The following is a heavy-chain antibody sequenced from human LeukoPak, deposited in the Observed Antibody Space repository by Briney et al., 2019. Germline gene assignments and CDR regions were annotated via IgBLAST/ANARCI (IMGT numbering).Heavy chain of an antibody. V-gene: IGHV3-7*01. D-gene: IGHD3-10*01. Sequence: GGSLRLSCAASGFTFSRYWMRWVRQAPGKGLEGVANIKNDGSEEYYVDSVKGRFTISRDNSRNSLFLQMNSLTVEDTAVYYCARAIRGSAVDTGDRWGQGTLVTVSS. J-gene: IGHJ4*02. CDR3: ARAIRGSAVDTGDR. CDR2: IKNDGSEE. CDR1: GFTFSRYW.